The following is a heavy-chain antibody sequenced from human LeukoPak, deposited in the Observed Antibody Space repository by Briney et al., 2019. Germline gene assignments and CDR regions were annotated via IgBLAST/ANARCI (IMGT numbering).Heavy chain of an antibody. J-gene: IGHJ6*04. CDR3: ARVPITYYYGSGSYFCGMDV. CDR2: IKQDGSEI. V-gene: IGHV3-7*03. CDR1: GFTFSSYW. Sequence: GESLRLSCAASGFTFSSYWMSWVRLAPGKGLEWVANIKQDGSEIYYVDSVKGGFTISRDNAKNSLYLQMNTLRAEDTAVYYCARVPITYYYGSGSYFCGMDVWGKGTTVSVSS. D-gene: IGHD3-10*01.